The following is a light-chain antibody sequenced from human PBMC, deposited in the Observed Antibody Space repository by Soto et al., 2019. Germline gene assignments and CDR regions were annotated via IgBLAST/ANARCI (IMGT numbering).Light chain of an antibody. CDR1: SSDVGGYKY. V-gene: IGLV2-14*01. J-gene: IGLJ1*01. CDR2: DVS. Sequence: QSALTRPASVSGSPGQSIAISCTGTSSDVGGYKYVSWYQQYPGKAPKLMIYDVSNRPSGVPDRFSGSKSGNTASLTISGLQSEDEADYYCSSYTSYTSYVFGTGTKVTVL. CDR3: SSYTSYTSYV.